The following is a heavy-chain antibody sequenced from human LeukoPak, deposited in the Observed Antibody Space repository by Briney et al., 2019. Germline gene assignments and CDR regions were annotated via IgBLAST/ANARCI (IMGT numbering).Heavy chain of an antibody. CDR2: FDPEGGET. CDR3: ATGNWRRWFGEPPFDY. Sequence: ASVKVSCKVSGYTLTELSMHWVRQAPGKGLEWMGGFDPEGGETIYAQKFQGRVTMTEDTSTDTAYMELSSLRSEDTAVYYCATGNWRRWFGEPPFDYWGQGTLVTVSS. J-gene: IGHJ4*02. D-gene: IGHD3-10*01. V-gene: IGHV1-24*01. CDR1: GYTLTELS.